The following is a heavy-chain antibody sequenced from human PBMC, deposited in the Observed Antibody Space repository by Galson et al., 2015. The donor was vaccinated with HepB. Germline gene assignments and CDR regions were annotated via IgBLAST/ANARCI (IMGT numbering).Heavy chain of an antibody. D-gene: IGHD6-13*01. J-gene: IGHJ4*02. Sequence: SLRLSCAASGFTFSSYAMHWVRQAPGKGLEWVAVISYDGSNKYYADSVKGRFTISRDNSKNTLYLQMNSLRAEDTAVYYCARIQPYSSSWDSSGSTAPQDYWGQGTLVTVSS. CDR2: ISYDGSNK. V-gene: IGHV3-30*04. CDR1: GFTFSSYA. CDR3: ARIQPYSSSWDSSGSTAPQDY.